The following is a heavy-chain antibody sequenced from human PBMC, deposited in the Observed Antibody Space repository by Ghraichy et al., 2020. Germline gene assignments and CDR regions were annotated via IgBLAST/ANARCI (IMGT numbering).Heavy chain of an antibody. Sequence: GSLRLSCAASGFTFSSYEMNWVRQAPGKGLEWVSYISSSGSTIYYADSVKGRFTISRDNAKNSLYLQMNSLRAEDTAVYYCASAPDPYSTDAFDIWGQGTMVTVSS. J-gene: IGHJ3*02. CDR3: ASAPDPYSTDAFDI. V-gene: IGHV3-48*03. D-gene: IGHD6-13*01. CDR2: ISSSGSTI. CDR1: GFTFSSYE.